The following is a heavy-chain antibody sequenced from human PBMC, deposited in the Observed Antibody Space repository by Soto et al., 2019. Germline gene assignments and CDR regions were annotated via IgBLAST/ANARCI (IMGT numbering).Heavy chain of an antibody. CDR1: GYTFTRYD. CDR2: MNPNSGNT. Sequence: ASVKVSCKASGYTFTRYDINWVRQATGQGLEWMGWMNPNSGNTGYAQKFQGRVTMTRNTSISTAYMELSSLRSEDTAVYYCARGRLLRYFDPRYYGMDVWGQGTTVTVSS. CDR3: ARGRLLRYFDPRYYGMDV. J-gene: IGHJ6*02. D-gene: IGHD3-9*01. V-gene: IGHV1-8*01.